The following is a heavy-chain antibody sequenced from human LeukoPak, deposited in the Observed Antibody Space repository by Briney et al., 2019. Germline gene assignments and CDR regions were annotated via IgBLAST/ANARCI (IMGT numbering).Heavy chain of an antibody. CDR3: ATSVRGETTRLYYFDY. D-gene: IGHD3-10*01. J-gene: IGHJ4*02. V-gene: IGHV3-30-3*01. CDR2: ISYDGSNK. Sequence: GGSLRLSCAASGFTFSSYAMHWVRQAPGKGLEWVAVISYDGSNKYYADSVKGRFTISRDNSKNTLYLQMNSLRAEDTAVYYCATSVRGETTRLYYFDYWGQGTLVTVSS. CDR1: GFTFSSYA.